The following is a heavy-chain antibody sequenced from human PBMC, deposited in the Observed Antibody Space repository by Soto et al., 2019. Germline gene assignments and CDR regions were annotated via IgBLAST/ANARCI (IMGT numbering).Heavy chain of an antibody. CDR2: IYYSGST. Sequence: ETLSLTCTVSGGSISISSYYWGWLRQPPRKGLEWIGSIYYSGSTYYSPSLKSRVTISVDTSKNQFSLKLSSVTAADTAVYYCASSTVTTEGVGDYYYYMDVWGKGTTVTVSS. CDR1: GGSISISSYY. CDR3: ASSTVTTEGVGDYYYYMDV. V-gene: IGHV4-39*01. D-gene: IGHD4-4*01. J-gene: IGHJ6*03.